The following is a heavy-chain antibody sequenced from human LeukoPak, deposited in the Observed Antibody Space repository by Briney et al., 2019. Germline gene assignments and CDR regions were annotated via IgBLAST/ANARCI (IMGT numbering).Heavy chain of an antibody. D-gene: IGHD6-19*01. Sequence: ASVKDSCKASGGTFSSYAISWVRQAPGQGLEWMGGIIPIFGTANYAQKFQGRVTITADESTSTAYMELSSLRSEDTAVYYCASSVAGTSDYFDYWGQGTLVTVSS. CDR1: GGTFSSYA. CDR2: IIPIFGTA. V-gene: IGHV1-69*13. CDR3: ASSVAGTSDYFDY. J-gene: IGHJ4*02.